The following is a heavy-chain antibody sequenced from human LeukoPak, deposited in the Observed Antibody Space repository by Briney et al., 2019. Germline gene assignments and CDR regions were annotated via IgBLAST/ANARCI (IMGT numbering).Heavy chain of an antibody. CDR3: ARGPPGGQFDP. CDR2: IYYSGST. V-gene: IGHV4-59*01. J-gene: IGHJ5*02. D-gene: IGHD3-10*01. Sequence: SETRSLTCTVSGGSISSYYWTWIRQPPGKGLEWIGYIYYSGSTNYNPSLKSRVTISVDTSNNQFSLKLSSVTAADTAVYYCARGPPGGQFDPWGQGTLVTVSS. CDR1: GGSISSYY.